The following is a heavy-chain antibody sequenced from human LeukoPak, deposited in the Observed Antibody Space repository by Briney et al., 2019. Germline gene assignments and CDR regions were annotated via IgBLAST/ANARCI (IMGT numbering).Heavy chain of an antibody. D-gene: IGHD6-19*01. V-gene: IGHV1-2*02. CDR1: GYTFTGYY. Sequence: GASVKVSCKASGYTFTGYYMHWVRQAPGQGLEWMGWINPNSGGTNYAQKFQGRVTMTRDTSISTAYMELSRLRSDDTAVYYCARATVAVAGPRVPYYYYYMDVWGKGTTVTISS. J-gene: IGHJ6*03. CDR3: ARATVAVAGPRVPYYYYYMDV. CDR2: INPNSGGT.